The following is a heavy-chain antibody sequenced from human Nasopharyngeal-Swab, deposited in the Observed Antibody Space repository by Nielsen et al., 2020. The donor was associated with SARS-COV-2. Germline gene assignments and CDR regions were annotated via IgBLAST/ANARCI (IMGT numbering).Heavy chain of an antibody. CDR3: ASDNWMGGHFDY. Sequence: SETLSLTCTVSGGSISSVGYYWSWIRQHPGKGLEWIGYIYYSGSTYYNPSLKSRVTISVDTSKNQFSLKLSSVTAADTAVYYCASDNWMGGHFDYWGQGTLVTVSS. D-gene: IGHD1-20*01. CDR1: GGSISSVGYY. J-gene: IGHJ4*02. V-gene: IGHV4-39*01. CDR2: IYYSGST.